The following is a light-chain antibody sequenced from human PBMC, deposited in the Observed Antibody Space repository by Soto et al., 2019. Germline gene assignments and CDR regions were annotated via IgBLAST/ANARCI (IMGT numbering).Light chain of an antibody. V-gene: IGKV3-11*01. CDR1: QSVFGY. CDR2: DAY. CDR3: QQRSDSPPLT. J-gene: IGKJ4*01. Sequence: ELVLTQSPATLSLSPGDRATLSCRASQSVFGYLAWYQHKPGQAPRLLIYDAYKRATGVPARFSGSGSETDFTLIISSLEPEDFAVYYCQQRSDSPPLTFGGGTKVEIK.